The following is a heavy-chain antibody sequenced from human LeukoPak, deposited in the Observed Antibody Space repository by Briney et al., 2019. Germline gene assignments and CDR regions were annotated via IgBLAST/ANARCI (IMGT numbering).Heavy chain of an antibody. CDR1: GYTFTSYY. Sequence: ASVKVSCKASGYTFTSYYMHWVRQAPGQGLEWMGWISAYNGNTNYAQKLQGRVTMTTDTSTSTAYMELRSLRSDDTAVYYCARHGGGSGYDRFDYWGQGTLVTVSS. D-gene: IGHD5-12*01. V-gene: IGHV1-18*04. CDR2: ISAYNGNT. J-gene: IGHJ4*02. CDR3: ARHGGGSGYDRFDY.